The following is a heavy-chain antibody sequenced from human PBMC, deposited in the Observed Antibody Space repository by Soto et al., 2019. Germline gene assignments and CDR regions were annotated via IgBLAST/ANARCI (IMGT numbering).Heavy chain of an antibody. CDR3: ARRYYDDSGAYYISWFDP. V-gene: IGHV4-59*08. CDR2: IYYSGTT. CDR1: GGSISNYY. Sequence: SETLSLTCTVSGGSISNYYWTWIRQPPGKGLEWIGYIYYSGTTNYNPSLKSRVTISVDTSKNQFSLKLSSVATADTAVYYCARRYYDDSGAYYISWFDPWGQGTLVTVSS. J-gene: IGHJ5*01. D-gene: IGHD3-22*01.